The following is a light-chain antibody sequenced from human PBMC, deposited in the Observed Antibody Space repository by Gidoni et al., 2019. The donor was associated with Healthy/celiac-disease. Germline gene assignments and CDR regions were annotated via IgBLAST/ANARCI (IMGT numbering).Light chain of an antibody. J-gene: IGKJ2*01. V-gene: IGKV1-39*01. CDR2: AAS. Sequence: DIQITQSPSSLSASVGDRVTITCRASQSISSYLNWYQQKPGKAPKLLIYAASSLQSGVPSRFSGSGSGTDFTLTISSLQPEDFATYYCQQSYSTPPTFGRGPSWRSN. CDR3: QQSYSTPPT. CDR1: QSISSY.